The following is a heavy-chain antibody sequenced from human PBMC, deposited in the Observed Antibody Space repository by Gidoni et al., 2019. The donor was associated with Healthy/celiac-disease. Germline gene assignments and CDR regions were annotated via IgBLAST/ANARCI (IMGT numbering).Heavy chain of an antibody. CDR2: IRSTAYGRPP. D-gene: IGHD1-26*01. V-gene: IGHV3-49*04. CDR3: TRAFLGGWPLKWELLTCAFDI. Sequence: EVQLVETGGGLVQPGRSLRLSCTASGFTCGDYAMSWVRQAPGKGLDLLGFIRSTAYGRPPAYAVSVKGRFTISRDDSKSLAYLQMTSLETEDTAVYYCTRAFLGGWPLKWELLTCAFDIWGQGTMVTVSS. CDR1: GFTCGDYA. J-gene: IGHJ3*02.